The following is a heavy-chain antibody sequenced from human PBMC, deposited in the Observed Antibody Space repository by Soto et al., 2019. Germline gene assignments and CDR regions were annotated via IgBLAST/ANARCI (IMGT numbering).Heavy chain of an antibody. CDR1: GYSIRNGYY. Sequence: PSETLSLTCTVSGYSIRNGYYWGWIRQPPGKGLEWIVTIYHSGSTYYNPSLTSRVTISVDASENHFSLKLSSVTAADTAVYYCARVGPYCGGDGYSPPPWGQGTLVTAPQ. CDR2: IYHSGST. V-gene: IGHV4-38-2*02. J-gene: IGHJ5*02. D-gene: IGHD2-21*02. CDR3: ARVGPYCGGDGYSPPP.